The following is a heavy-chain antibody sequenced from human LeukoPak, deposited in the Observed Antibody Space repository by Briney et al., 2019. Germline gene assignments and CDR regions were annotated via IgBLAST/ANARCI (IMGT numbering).Heavy chain of an antibody. CDR3: ARNYHDILTGYYTDY. J-gene: IGHJ4*02. CDR1: GGSISSYY. V-gene: IGHV4-34*01. CDR2: INHSGST. D-gene: IGHD3-9*01. Sequence: SETLSLTCTVSGGSISSYYWSWIRQPPGKGLEWIGEINHSGSTNYNPSLKSRVTISVDTSKNQFSLKLSSVTAADTAVYYCARNYHDILTGYYTDYWGQGTLVTVSS.